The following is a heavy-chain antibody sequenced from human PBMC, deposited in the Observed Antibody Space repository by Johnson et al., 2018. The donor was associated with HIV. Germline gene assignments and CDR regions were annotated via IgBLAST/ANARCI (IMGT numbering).Heavy chain of an antibody. CDR1: GFNVSSNY. D-gene: IGHD2-8*01. CDR2: ISGSGGST. V-gene: IGHV3-23*04. J-gene: IGHJ3*01. Sequence: VQLVESGGGLVQPGGSLRLSCAVSGFNVSSNYMSWVRQAPGKGLEWVSAISGSGGSTYYADSVKGRFTISRDNSKNTLYLELKSLRSEDTAVYYCARTSCNGARCLGYGPFDGWGQGAMVTVSS. CDR3: ARTSCNGARCLGYGPFDG.